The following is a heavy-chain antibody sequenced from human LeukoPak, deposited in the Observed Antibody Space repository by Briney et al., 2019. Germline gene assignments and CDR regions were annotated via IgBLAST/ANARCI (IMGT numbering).Heavy chain of an antibody. CDR1: GFTFSSYA. V-gene: IGHV3-23*01. CDR3: AKGPAVVPAAFDY. J-gene: IGHJ4*02. D-gene: IGHD2-2*01. Sequence: PGGSLRLSCAASGFTFSSYAMSWVRQAPGKGLEWVSAISGSGGSTYYADSVKGRFTISRDNSKNTLYLQMNSLRAEDTAVCYCAKGPAVVPAAFDYWGQGTLVTVSS. CDR2: ISGSGGST.